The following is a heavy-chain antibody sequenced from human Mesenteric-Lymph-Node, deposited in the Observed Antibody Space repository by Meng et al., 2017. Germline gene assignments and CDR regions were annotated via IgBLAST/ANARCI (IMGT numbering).Heavy chain of an antibody. CDR2: ISSSGSTI. J-gene: IGHJ6*01. CDR1: GFTFSDYY. CDR3: ARGLSVDVDYYGMDV. Sequence: GGSLRLSCAASGFTFSDYYMSWIRQAPGKGLEWVSYISSSGSTIYYADSVKGRFTISRDNAKNSLYLQMNSLIAEDAAVYYCARGLSVDVDYYGMDVWGQGTTVTGSS. D-gene: IGHD2-15*01. V-gene: IGHV3-11*04.